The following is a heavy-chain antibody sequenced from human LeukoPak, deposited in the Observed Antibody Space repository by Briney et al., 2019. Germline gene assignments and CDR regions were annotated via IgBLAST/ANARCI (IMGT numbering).Heavy chain of an antibody. D-gene: IGHD3-22*01. CDR1: GFTFSSYA. V-gene: IGHV3-23*01. CDR2: ISGSGGST. Sequence: PGGSLRLSCAASGFTFSSYAMSWVRQAPGKGLEWVSAISGSGGSTYYADSVKGRFTISRDNSKNTLYLQMNSLRAEDTAVYYCAKVGGGDSSGYPEYYFDYWGQGTLVTVSS. J-gene: IGHJ4*02. CDR3: AKVGGGDSSGYPEYYFDY.